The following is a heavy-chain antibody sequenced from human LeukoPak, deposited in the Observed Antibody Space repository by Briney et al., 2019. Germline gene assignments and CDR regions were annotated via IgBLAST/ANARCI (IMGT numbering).Heavy chain of an antibody. V-gene: IGHV4-31*03. Sequence: TSETLSLTCTVSGGSISSGGYYWSWIRQHPGKGLEWIGYIYYSGSTYYNPSLKSRVTISVDTSKNQFSLKLSSVTAADTAVYYCARGGYCSSTSCTNWFDPWGQGTLVTVSS. D-gene: IGHD2-2*01. CDR2: IYYSGST. J-gene: IGHJ5*02. CDR1: GGSISSGGYY. CDR3: ARGGYCSSTSCTNWFDP.